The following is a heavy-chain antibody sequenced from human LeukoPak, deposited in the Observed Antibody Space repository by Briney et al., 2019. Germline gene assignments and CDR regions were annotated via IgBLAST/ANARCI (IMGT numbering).Heavy chain of an antibody. Sequence: PGGSLRLSCAASGFIFSNYAMHWVRQAPGKGLEWVAFIANHGNEKYYADFVKGRFTISRDNSKNTLYLQMNSLRAEDTAVYYCAKGPNGPFYYFDYWGQGTLVTVSS. D-gene: IGHD4-17*01. CDR1: GFIFSNYA. J-gene: IGHJ4*02. CDR2: IANHGNEK. V-gene: IGHV3-30*02. CDR3: AKGPNGPFYYFDY.